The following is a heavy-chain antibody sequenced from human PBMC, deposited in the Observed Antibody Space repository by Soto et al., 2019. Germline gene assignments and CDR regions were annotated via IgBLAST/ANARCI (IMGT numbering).Heavy chain of an antibody. CDR1: GYTFTSYG. D-gene: IGHD4-17*01. J-gene: IGHJ3*02. Sequence: QVQLVQSGAEVKKPGASVKVSCKASGYTFTSYGISWVRQAPGQGLEWMGWISAYNGNTNYAQKLQGRVTMTTDTSTSAAYMEMRSLRSDDTAVYYCARDHTTVTRGGAFDIWGQGTMVTVSS. CDR3: ARDHTTVTRGGAFDI. V-gene: IGHV1-18*01. CDR2: ISAYNGNT.